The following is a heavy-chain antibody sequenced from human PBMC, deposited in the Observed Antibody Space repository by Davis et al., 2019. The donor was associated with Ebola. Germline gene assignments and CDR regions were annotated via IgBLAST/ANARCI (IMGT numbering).Heavy chain of an antibody. CDR2: ISYDGSNK. CDR1: GFTFSSYG. D-gene: IGHD6-19*01. V-gene: IGHV3-30*18. CDR3: AKDFSQWLVGPPVDY. J-gene: IGHJ4*02. Sequence: GESLKISCAASGFTFSSYGMHWVRQAPGKGLEWVAVISYDGSNKYYADSVKGRFTISRDNSKNTLYLQMNSLRAGDTAVYYCAKDFSQWLVGPPVDYWGQGTLVTVSS.